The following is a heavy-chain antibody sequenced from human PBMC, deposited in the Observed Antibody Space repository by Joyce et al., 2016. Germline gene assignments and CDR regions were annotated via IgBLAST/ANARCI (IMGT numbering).Heavy chain of an antibody. J-gene: IGHJ1*01. CDR3: ARDDFYDSTDYREYFQH. Sequence: QVQLVQSGAEVKKPGSSVKVSCKASGGTLSKYTSSWVRQAPGQGLEWMGRIIPILGIANFARKFQGRVTLSADRSTDTAYMELSSLRYEDTAIYYCARDDFYDSTDYREYFQHWGQGTLVTVSS. CDR1: GGTLSKYT. D-gene: IGHD3-22*01. V-gene: IGHV1-69*08. CDR2: IIPILGIA.